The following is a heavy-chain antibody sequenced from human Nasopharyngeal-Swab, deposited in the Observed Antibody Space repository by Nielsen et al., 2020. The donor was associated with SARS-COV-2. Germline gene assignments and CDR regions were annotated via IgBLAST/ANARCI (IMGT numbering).Heavy chain of an antibody. J-gene: IGHJ6*03. D-gene: IGHD3-22*01. V-gene: IGHV1-2*06. CDR3: ARGPDSSGYNYYYYYMDV. CDR1: GYTFTGYY. CDR2: INPNSGGT. Sequence: ASVKVSCKASGYTFTGYYMHWVRQAPGQGPEWMGRINPNSGGTNYAQKFQGRVTMTRDTSISTAYMELSRLRSDDTAVYYCARGPDSSGYNYYYYYMDVWGKGTTVTVSS.